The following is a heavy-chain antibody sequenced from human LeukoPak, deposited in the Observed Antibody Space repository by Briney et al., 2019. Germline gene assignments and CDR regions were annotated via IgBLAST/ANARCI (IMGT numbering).Heavy chain of an antibody. J-gene: IGHJ4*02. V-gene: IGHV3-23*01. CDR1: GFTFSSYA. D-gene: IGHD2-2*01. Sequence: GGSLRLSCTASGFTFSSYAMSWVRQAPGKGLEWVSAISGSGGSTYYADSVKGRFTISRDNSKNTLYLQMNSLRAEDTAVYYCAKGYSRVVPAAIVFDYWGQGTLVNVSP. CDR3: AKGYSRVVPAAIVFDY. CDR2: ISGSGGST.